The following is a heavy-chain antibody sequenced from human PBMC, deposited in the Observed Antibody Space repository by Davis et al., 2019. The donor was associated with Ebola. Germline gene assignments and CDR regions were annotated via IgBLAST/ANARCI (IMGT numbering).Heavy chain of an antibody. D-gene: IGHD6-13*01. CDR1: GFTFSSYA. CDR2: IRSKANSYAT. CDR3: TSTAGTNDY. Sequence: GGSLRLSCAASGFTFSSYAMHWVRQASGKGLEWVGRIRSKANSYATAYAASVKGRFTISRDDSKNTAYLQMNSLKTEDTAVYYCTSTAGTNDYWGQGTLVTVSS. J-gene: IGHJ4*02. V-gene: IGHV3-73*01.